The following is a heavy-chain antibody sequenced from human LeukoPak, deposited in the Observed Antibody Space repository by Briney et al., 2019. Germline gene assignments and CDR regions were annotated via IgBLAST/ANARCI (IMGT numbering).Heavy chain of an antibody. Sequence: GGSLRLSCAASGFTFSSYALSWIRQAPGKGLEWVSSINSDSIWIYYADSVRGRFTISRDNARNSLYLQMNSLGVEDTAIYYCARDAGGRTQREGWFDPWGQGTLVTVSS. V-gene: IGHV3-21*01. CDR1: GFTFSSYA. CDR3: ARDAGGRTQREGWFDP. J-gene: IGHJ5*02. CDR2: INSDSIWI. D-gene: IGHD1-1*01.